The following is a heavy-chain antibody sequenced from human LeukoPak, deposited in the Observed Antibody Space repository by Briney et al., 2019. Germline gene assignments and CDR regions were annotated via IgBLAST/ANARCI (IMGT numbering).Heavy chain of an antibody. J-gene: IGHJ4*02. V-gene: IGHV3-7*01. CDR2: VQQDVSEK. CDR1: GFTFSSYW. Sequence: PGGSLRLSCAASGFTFSSYWMTWVRQAPGKGLEWVGNVQQDVSEKYYVGSVKARFTISRDNAKNSLFLQMNSLKADDTAVYYCATILSNTSPFEYWGQGTLVTVSS. D-gene: IGHD4-11*01. CDR3: ATILSNTSPFEY.